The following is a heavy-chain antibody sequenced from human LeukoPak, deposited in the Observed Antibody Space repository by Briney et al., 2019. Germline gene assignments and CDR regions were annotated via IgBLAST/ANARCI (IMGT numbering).Heavy chain of an antibody. CDR1: GFTFDDYA. J-gene: IGHJ4*02. CDR3: AKDIRGIAAAGTGDY. CDR2: LSGDGGST. V-gene: IGHV3-43*02. D-gene: IGHD6-13*01. Sequence: TGGSLRLSCAASGFTFDDYAMHWVRQAPGKGLEWVSLLSGDGGSTYYAYSVKGRFTISRDNSKNSLYLQMNSLRTEDTALYYCAKDIRGIAAAGTGDYWGQGTLVTVSS.